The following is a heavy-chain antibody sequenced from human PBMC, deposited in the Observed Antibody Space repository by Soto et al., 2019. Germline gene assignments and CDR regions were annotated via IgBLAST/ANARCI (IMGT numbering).Heavy chain of an antibody. D-gene: IGHD3-22*01. J-gene: IGHJ4*02. CDR1: GVSISRGGYS. Sequence: TLSLTCAVSGVSISRGGYSWIWIRQPPGKGLEWIGYIYHSGSTYYNPSLKSRVTISVDRSKNQFSLKLSSVTAADTAVYYCATRAQDYYDSSGYWAYWGQGTLVTVSS. V-gene: IGHV4-30-2*01. CDR2: IYHSGST. CDR3: ATRAQDYYDSSGYWAY.